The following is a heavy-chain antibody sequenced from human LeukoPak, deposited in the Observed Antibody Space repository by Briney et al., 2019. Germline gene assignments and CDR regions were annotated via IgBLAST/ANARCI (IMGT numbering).Heavy chain of an antibody. CDR1: GGSISSGGYS. CDR2: IYYSGSP. V-gene: IGHV4-30-4*07. D-gene: IGHD4-11*01. CDR3: ARYSDDYSNYYFDY. J-gene: IGHJ4*02. Sequence: SETLSLTCAVSGGSISSGGYSWSWIRQPPGKGLEWIGHIYYSGSPSYNPSLKSRVIISLDTSKKQFALRLSSVTAADTAVYFCARYSDDYSNYYFDYWGQGTLVTVSS.